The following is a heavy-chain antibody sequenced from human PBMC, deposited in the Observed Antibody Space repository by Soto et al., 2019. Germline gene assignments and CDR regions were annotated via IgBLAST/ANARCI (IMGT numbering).Heavy chain of an antibody. V-gene: IGHV1-18*04. CDR2: ISAYNGNT. Sequence: VSVKVSCKASGYTFTSYGISWVRQAPGQGLEWMGWISAYNGNTNYAQKLQGRVTMTTDTSTSTAYMELRSLRSDDTAVYYCARVQAPYYDFWCGYYRGVIYYYYGMDVWGQGTTVTVSS. CDR3: ARVQAPYYDFWCGYYRGVIYYYYGMDV. D-gene: IGHD3-3*01. CDR1: GYTFTSYG. J-gene: IGHJ6*02.